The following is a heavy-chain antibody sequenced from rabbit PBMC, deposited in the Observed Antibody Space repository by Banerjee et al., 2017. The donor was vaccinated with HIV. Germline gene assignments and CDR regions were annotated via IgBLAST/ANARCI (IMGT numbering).Heavy chain of an antibody. J-gene: IGHJ4*01. CDR1: GFSFSDKAV. V-gene: IGHV1S45*01. D-gene: IGHD2-1*01. CDR2: INAVTGRA. CDR3: ARGSATMTLVITGYYLSL. Sequence: QEQLVESGGGLVQPEGSLQLSCTTSGFSFSDKAVMCWVRQAPGKGLEWIACINAVTGRAVYASWAKGRFTFSKTSSTTVTLQVTSLTAADTATYFCARGSATMTLVITGYYLSLWGPGTLVTVS.